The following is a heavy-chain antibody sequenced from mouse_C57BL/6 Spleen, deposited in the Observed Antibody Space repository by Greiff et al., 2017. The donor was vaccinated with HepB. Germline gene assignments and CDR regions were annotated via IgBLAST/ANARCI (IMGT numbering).Heavy chain of an antibody. CDR3: TSAGTYFDY. D-gene: IGHD4-1*01. V-gene: IGHV1-15*01. CDR2: IDPETGGT. Sequence: VQLVESGAELVRPGASVTLSCKASGYTFTDYEMHWVKQTPVHGLEWIGAIDPETGGTAYNQKFKGKAILTADKSSSTAYMELRSLTSEDSAVYYCTSAGTYFDYWGQGTTLTVSS. J-gene: IGHJ2*01. CDR1: GYTFTDYE.